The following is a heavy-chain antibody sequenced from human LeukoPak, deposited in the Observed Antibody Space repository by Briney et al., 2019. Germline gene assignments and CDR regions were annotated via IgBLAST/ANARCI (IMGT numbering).Heavy chain of an antibody. CDR1: GFIFSTYW. V-gene: IGHV3-48*04. CDR3: ARGSYYDSSGYGWYFDY. CDR2: ISSGGSTI. J-gene: IGHJ4*02. Sequence: GGSLRLSCAASGFIFSTYWMTWVRQAPGKGLEWVSYISSGGSTIYYADSVKGRFTISRDNAKNSLYLQMNSLRAEDTAVYYCARGSYYDSSGYGWYFDYWGQGTLVTVSS. D-gene: IGHD3-22*01.